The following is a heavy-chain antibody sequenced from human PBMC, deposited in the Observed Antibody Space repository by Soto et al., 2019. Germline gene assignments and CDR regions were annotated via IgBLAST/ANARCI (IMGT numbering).Heavy chain of an antibody. CDR3: ARGFSDYAGS. Sequence: QVQLVQSGAEVKKPGASVKVSCKTSGYTFTSYDINWVRQAAGQGLEWMGWMNPNNGNIAYAQKFQGRDTMTRDTSISTAYMELTSLRSEDTAVYYCARGFSDYAGSWGQGTLVTVSS. D-gene: IGHD4-17*01. CDR2: MNPNNGNI. CDR1: GYTFTSYD. J-gene: IGHJ5*02. V-gene: IGHV1-8*01.